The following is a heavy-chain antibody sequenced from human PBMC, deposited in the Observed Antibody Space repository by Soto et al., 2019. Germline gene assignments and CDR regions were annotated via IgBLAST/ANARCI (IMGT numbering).Heavy chain of an antibody. D-gene: IGHD3-10*01. Sequence: PSETLSLTCTVSGGSISSSSYYWGWIRQPPGKGLEWIGSIYYSGSTYYNPSLKSRVTISVDTSKNQFSLKLSSVTAADTAVYYCARDPVLLWFGELSRFYGMDVWGQGTTVTVSS. CDR3: ARDPVLLWFGELSRFYGMDV. J-gene: IGHJ6*02. CDR2: IYYSGST. CDR1: GGSISSSSYY. V-gene: IGHV4-39*02.